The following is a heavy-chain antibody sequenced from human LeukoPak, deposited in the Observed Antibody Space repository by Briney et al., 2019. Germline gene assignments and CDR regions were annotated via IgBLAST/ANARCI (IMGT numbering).Heavy chain of an antibody. J-gene: IGHJ4*02. CDR3: ARGYGDPIFDY. CDR2: INHSGST. D-gene: IGHD4-17*01. CDR1: GGSFSGHY. V-gene: IGHV4-34*01. Sequence: SETLSLTCAVSGGSFSGHYWSWIRQPPGKGLEWIGEINHSGSTNYNPSLKSRVTISVDTSKNQFSLKLSSVTAADTAVYYCARGYGDPIFDYWGQGTLVTVSS.